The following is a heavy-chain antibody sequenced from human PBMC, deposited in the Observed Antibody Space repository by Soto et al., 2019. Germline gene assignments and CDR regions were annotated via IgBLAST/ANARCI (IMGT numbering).Heavy chain of an antibody. CDR3: ARAGIFGVVIMREKQAFDY. J-gene: IGHJ4*02. V-gene: IGHV4-4*07. D-gene: IGHD3-3*01. CDR1: GGSISSYY. Sequence: PSETLSLTCTVSGGSISSYYWSWIRQPAGKGLEWIGRIYTSGSTNYNPSLKSRVTMSVDTSKNQFSLKLSSVTAADTAVYYCARAGIFGVVIMREKQAFDYWGQGTMVTFSS. CDR2: IYTSGST.